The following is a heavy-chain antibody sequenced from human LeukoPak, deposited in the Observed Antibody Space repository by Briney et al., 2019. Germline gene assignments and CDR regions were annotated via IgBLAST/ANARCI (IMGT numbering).Heavy chain of an antibody. CDR2: IFPGDSDT. CDR1: GYSFTTHW. J-gene: IGHJ4*02. CDR3: ARKGRYCSSTNCPFDY. Sequence: GESLKISCKGSGYSFTTHWIGWVRQMPGKGLEWMGIIFPGDSDTAYSPSFQGHVTISADKSISTAFLQWSSLKASDTAMYYCARKGRYCSSTNCPFDYWGQGTLVTVSS. D-gene: IGHD2-2*01. V-gene: IGHV5-51*01.